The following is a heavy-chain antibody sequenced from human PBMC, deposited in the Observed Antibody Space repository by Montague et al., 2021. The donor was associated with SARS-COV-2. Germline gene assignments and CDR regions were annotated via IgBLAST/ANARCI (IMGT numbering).Heavy chain of an antibody. Sequence: PALVKPTQTLTLTCTFSGLSLSTSGMCVSWIRQPPGKALEWLALFDWDDDKYYSTSLKTRLTISKDTSLNQVVLTMTNMDPVDTATYYCARIPAVTTGLNYYYYYGMDVWGQGTTVTVSS. J-gene: IGHJ6*02. D-gene: IGHD4-11*01. CDR3: ARIPAVTTGLNYYYYYGMDV. CDR2: FDWDDDK. V-gene: IGHV2-70*01. CDR1: GLSLSTSGMC.